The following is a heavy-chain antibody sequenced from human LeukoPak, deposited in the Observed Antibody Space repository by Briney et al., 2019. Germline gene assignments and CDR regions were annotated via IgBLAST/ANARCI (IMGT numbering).Heavy chain of an antibody. Sequence: GGSLRLSCAASGFTFSSYAMSWVRQAPGKGLEWVSAISGSGGGTYYADSVKGRFTISRDNSKNTLYLQMNSLRAEDTAVYYCAKGSGTYYYDSSGYYLVDYWGQGTLVTVSS. V-gene: IGHV3-23*01. J-gene: IGHJ4*02. CDR3: AKGSGTYYYDSSGYYLVDY. CDR1: GFTFSSYA. D-gene: IGHD3-22*01. CDR2: ISGSGGGT.